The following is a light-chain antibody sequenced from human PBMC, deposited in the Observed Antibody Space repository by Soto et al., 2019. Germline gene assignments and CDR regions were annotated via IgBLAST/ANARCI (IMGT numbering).Light chain of an antibody. CDR3: QSYDNSLSGFYV. V-gene: IGLV1-40*01. J-gene: IGLJ1*01. Sequence: QSALKQPPSVSGAPGQRVTISCTGSISNIGANSDVHWYQQLTGAAPKLLIYGNTNRPSGVSDRFSASKSGTSASLAITGLQAEDEADYYCQSYDNSLSGFYVFGTGTKVTVL. CDR1: ISNIGANSD. CDR2: GNT.